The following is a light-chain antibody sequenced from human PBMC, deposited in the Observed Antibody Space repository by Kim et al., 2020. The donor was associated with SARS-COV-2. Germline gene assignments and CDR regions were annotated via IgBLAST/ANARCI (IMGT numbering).Light chain of an antibody. V-gene: IGKV3-11*02. CDR2: DEA. CDR1: SSISNC. J-gene: IGKJ4*02. CDR3: WQHGTRWFT. Sequence: WPPRGRTTLSCSTASSISNCLAVYQQKKRHPPTSLIFDEADRATGSPARFIGSGSSRDFTITISSIVQDDGSVDYCWQHGTRWFTFGGGTKVDIK.